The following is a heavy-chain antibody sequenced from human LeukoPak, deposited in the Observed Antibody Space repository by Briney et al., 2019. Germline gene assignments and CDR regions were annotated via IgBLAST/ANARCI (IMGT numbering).Heavy chain of an antibody. Sequence: AETLSLTCTVSGGSISGSSYYWGWNRPPPGEGLEWIGTIYYSGSTYYNPSLKSRVTISGDTSKNQFSLKLSSVTAADTGVYFCARVLPRGGDDYWGQGTLVTVSS. CDR2: IYYSGST. J-gene: IGHJ4*02. CDR1: GGSISGSSYY. V-gene: IGHV4-39*07. CDR3: ARVLPRGGDDY. D-gene: IGHD2-21*01.